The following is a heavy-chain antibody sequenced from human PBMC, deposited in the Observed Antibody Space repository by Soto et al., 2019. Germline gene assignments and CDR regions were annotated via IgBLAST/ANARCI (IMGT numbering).Heavy chain of an antibody. CDR1: GFTFSSYA. CDR2: ISYDGSNK. D-gene: IGHD3-22*01. V-gene: IGHV3-30-3*01. J-gene: IGHJ4*02. Sequence: GGSLRLSCAASGFTFSSYAMHWVRQAPGKGLEWVAVISYDGSNKYYADSVKGRLTISRDNSKNTLYLQMNSLRAEDTAVYYCARDKVPGITMIVVELDYWGQGTLVTVSS. CDR3: ARDKVPGITMIVVELDY.